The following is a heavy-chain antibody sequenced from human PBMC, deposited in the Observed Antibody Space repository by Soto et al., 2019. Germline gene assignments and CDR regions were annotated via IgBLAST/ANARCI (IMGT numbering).Heavy chain of an antibody. V-gene: IGHV3-23*01. CDR1: GFTFSSYA. CDR3: ARDLNYYDSSGYRYYYGMDV. D-gene: IGHD3-22*01. Sequence: GSLRLSCAASGFTFSSYAMSWVRQAPGKGLEWVSAISGSGGSTYYADSVKGRFTISRDNSKNTLYLQMNSLRAEDTAVYYCARDLNYYDSSGYRYYYGMDVWGQGTTVTVSS. CDR2: ISGSGGST. J-gene: IGHJ6*02.